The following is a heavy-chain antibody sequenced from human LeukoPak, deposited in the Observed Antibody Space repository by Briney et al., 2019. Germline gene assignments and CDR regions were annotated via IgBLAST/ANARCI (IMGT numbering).Heavy chain of an antibody. CDR2: INHSGST. V-gene: IGHV4-34*01. CDR3: ASVMVRGEVYYYYYMDV. CDR1: GGSFSGYY. Sequence: TSETLSLTCAVYGGSFSGYYWSWIRQPPGKGLEWIGEINHSGSTNYNPSLKSRVTISVDTSKNQFSLKLSSVTAADTAVYYCASVMVRGEVYYYYYMDVWGKGTTVTVSS. D-gene: IGHD3-10*01. J-gene: IGHJ6*03.